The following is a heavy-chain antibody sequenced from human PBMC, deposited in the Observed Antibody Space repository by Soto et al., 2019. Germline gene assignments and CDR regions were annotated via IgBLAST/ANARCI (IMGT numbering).Heavy chain of an antibody. CDR3: ASQRVATGRRYYYYGMDV. CDR1: GFTFSSYG. V-gene: IGHV3-33*01. D-gene: IGHD5-12*01. Sequence: PGGSLRLSCAASGFTFSSYGMHWVRQAPGKGLEWVAVIWYDGSNKYYADSVKGRFTISRDNSKNTLYLQMNSLRAEDTAVYYCASQRVATGRRYYYYGMDVWGQGSTLTVSS. J-gene: IGHJ6*02. CDR2: IWYDGSNK.